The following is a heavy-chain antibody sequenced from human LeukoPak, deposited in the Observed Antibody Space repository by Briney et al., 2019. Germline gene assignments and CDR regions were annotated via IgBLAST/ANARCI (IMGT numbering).Heavy chain of an antibody. CDR2: INPNSGGT. V-gene: IGHV1-2*02. D-gene: IGHD3-22*01. CDR1: GYTFTGNY. CDR3: ARGSYDSSDFEYFHH. J-gene: IGHJ1*01. Sequence: GASVKVSCKASGYTFTGNYMHWVRQAPGQGLEWMGWINPNSGGTNYAQKFQGRVTMTRDTSIGTAYVELNRLRSDDTAVYYCARGSYDSSDFEYFHHWGQGTLVTVSS.